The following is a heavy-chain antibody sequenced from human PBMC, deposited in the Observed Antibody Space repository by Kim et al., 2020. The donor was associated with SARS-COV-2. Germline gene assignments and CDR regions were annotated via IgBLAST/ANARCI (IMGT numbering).Heavy chain of an antibody. CDR3: ARAPGRNPYYYYYGMDV. Sequence: SQTLSLTCAISGDSVSSNSAAWNWIRQSPSRGLEWLGRTYYRSKWYNDYAVSVKSRITINPDTSKNQFSLQLNSVTPEDTAVYYCARAPGRNPYYYYYGMDVWGQGTTVTVSS. CDR2: TYYRSKWYN. J-gene: IGHJ6*02. V-gene: IGHV6-1*01. CDR1: GDSVSSNSAA. D-gene: IGHD3-10*01.